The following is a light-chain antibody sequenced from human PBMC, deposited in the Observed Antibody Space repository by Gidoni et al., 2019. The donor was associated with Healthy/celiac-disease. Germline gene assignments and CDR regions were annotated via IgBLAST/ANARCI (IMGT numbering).Light chain of an antibody. J-gene: IGLJ2*01. CDR3: NSRDSSGNHVV. V-gene: IGLV3-19*01. CDR1: SLRSYY. Sequence: SSELTQHPAVSVALGQTVRIKCQGDSLRSYYASWYQQKPGQAPVLVIYGKNNRPSGIPDRFSGSSSGNTASLTITGAQAEDEADYYCNSRDSSGNHVVFGGGTKLTVL. CDR2: GKN.